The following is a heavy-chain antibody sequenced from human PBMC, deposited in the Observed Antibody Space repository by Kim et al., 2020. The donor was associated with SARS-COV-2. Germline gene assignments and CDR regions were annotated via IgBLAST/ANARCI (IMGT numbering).Heavy chain of an antibody. CDR3: ATEPNWINAFDS. CDR1: GFSFSTYG. D-gene: IGHD1-20*01. CDR2: IWHDGSNK. J-gene: IGHJ4*02. Sequence: GGSLRLSCAASGFSFSTYGMHWVRQAPGKGLEWVGMIWHDGSNKFYADSVKGRFTISRDNSKNTLYLEINSLRTEDTAVYYCATEPNWINAFDSWGQVTLVTVSS. V-gene: IGHV3-33*01.